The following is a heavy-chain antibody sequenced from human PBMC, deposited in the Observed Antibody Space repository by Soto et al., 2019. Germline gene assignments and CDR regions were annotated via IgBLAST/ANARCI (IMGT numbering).Heavy chain of an antibody. CDR2: IYPGDSDT. Sequence: GESLKISCKGSGYSFTSYWIGWVRQMPGKGLEWMGIIYPGDSDTRYSPSFQGHVTISADKSISTAYLQWSSLKASDTAMYYCARAGYCSGGSCYYYYYYGMDVWGQGTTVTVSS. J-gene: IGHJ6*02. D-gene: IGHD2-15*01. CDR1: GYSFTSYW. V-gene: IGHV5-51*01. CDR3: ARAGYCSGGSCYYYYYYGMDV.